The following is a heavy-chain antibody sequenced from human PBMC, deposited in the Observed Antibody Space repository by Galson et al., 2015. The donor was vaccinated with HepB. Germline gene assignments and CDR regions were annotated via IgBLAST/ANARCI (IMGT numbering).Heavy chain of an antibody. D-gene: IGHD6-13*01. J-gene: IGHJ5*02. V-gene: IGHV1-2*06. CDR1: GYTFTGYY. CDR2: INPNSGGT. Sequence: SVKVSCKASGYTFTGYYMHWVRQAPGQGLEWMGRINPNSGGTNYAQKFQGRVTMTRDTSISTAYMELSRLRSDDTAVYYCARLRVDSSSLIWFDPWGQGTLVTVSS. CDR3: ARLRVDSSSLIWFDP.